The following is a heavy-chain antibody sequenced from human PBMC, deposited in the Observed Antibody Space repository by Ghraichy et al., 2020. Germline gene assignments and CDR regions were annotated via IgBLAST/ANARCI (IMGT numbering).Heavy chain of an antibody. Sequence: GGSLRLSCAASGFTFSSHTMSWVRQAPGKGLEWVSTISRSGNRTYYADSVKGRFTISRDNSKNTLSLQMNSLRAEDTAVYYCAKVPPCGGDCKVFDYWGQGTLVTVSS. CDR1: GFTFSSHT. CDR2: ISRSGNRT. D-gene: IGHD2-21*02. J-gene: IGHJ4*02. V-gene: IGHV3-23*01. CDR3: AKVPPCGGDCKVFDY.